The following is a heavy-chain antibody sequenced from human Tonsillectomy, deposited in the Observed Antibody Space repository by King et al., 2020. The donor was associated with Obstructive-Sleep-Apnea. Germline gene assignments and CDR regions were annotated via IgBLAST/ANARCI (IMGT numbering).Heavy chain of an antibody. D-gene: IGHD2-2*01. V-gene: IGHV3-23*04. J-gene: IGHJ4*02. CDR3: AKYPTLGYCSSTSCYVGYFDY. Sequence: DVQLVESGGGLVQPGGSLRLSCAASGFTFSSYAMSWVRQAPGKGLEWVSAISGSGGSTYYADSVKGRFTITRDNSKNTLYLQMNSLRAEDTAVYYCAKYPTLGYCSSTSCYVGYFDYWGQGTLVTVSS. CDR2: ISGSGGST. CDR1: GFTFSSYA.